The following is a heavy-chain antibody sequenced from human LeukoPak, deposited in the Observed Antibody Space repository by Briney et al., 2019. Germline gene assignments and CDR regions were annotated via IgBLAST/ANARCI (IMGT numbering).Heavy chain of an antibody. V-gene: IGHV1-69*06. Sequence: SVKVSCKASGGTFSSYAISWVRQAPGQGLEWMGRSIPIFGTANYAQKFQGRVTITADKSTSTAYMELSSLRSEDTAVYYCARTLITSGSYDYWGQGTLVTVSS. CDR2: SIPIFGTA. D-gene: IGHD1-14*01. J-gene: IGHJ4*02. CDR1: GGTFSSYA. CDR3: ARTLITSGSYDY.